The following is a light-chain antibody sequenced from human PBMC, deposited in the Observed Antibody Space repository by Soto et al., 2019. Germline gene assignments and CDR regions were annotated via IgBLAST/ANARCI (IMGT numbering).Light chain of an antibody. J-gene: IGKJ1*01. CDR3: QQYESSPET. CDR2: GAS. V-gene: IGKV3-20*01. CDR1: QSLSSSY. Sequence: EIVLTQSPGTLSLSPGQRATLSCRASQSLSSSYLAWYQQKPGQAPRLRIYGASGRATGIPDRFSGSGSGTDFTLTITILEPEDFAVYYCQQYESSPETFGQGSMVDI.